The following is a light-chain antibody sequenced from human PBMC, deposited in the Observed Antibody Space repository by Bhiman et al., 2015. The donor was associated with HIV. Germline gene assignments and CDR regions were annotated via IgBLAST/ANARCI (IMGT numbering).Light chain of an antibody. CDR2: YDT. CDR3: QVCDIHIDHSVV. J-gene: IGLJ3*02. CDR1: NIGSKS. Sequence: SYELTQPPSVSVAPGKTARITCGGNNIGSKSVHWFQQKPGQAPVVVMYYDTDRPSGIPERFSGSNAGNVATLTINRAQVGDEADYYCQVCDIHIDHSVVFGGGTRLTVL. V-gene: IGLV3-21*04.